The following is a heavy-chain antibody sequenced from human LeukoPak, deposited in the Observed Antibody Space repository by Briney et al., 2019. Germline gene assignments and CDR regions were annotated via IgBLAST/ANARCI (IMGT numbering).Heavy chain of an antibody. V-gene: IGHV4-39*07. D-gene: IGHD3-10*01. CDR2: IYYSGNT. Sequence: RPSETLSLTCAVSGVSISSSNSYWGWIRQPPGKGLEWIGSIYYSGNTYYNASLKRRVTISVDTSKNQFSLKLSSVTAADTAVYYCARRPPAYYQGSGTYFKGGFDYWGQGTLVTVSS. J-gene: IGHJ4*02. CDR3: ARRPPAYYQGSGTYFKGGFDY. CDR1: GVSISSSNSY.